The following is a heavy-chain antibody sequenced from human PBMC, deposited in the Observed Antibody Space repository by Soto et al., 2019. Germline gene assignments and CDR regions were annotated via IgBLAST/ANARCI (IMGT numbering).Heavy chain of an antibody. J-gene: IGHJ1*01. Sequence: PSETLALACTVSGVSINTSSDCCGGIRQPPGKGLEWIGSMYYSGSTYYNPSLKSRVTISADTSKNQFSLNLTSVTAADTAVYYCANTLRGDYYFFQHWGQGTLVTVSS. CDR2: MYYSGST. CDR1: GVSINTSSDC. V-gene: IGHV4-39*01. D-gene: IGHD2-21*02. CDR3: ANTLRGDYYFFQH.